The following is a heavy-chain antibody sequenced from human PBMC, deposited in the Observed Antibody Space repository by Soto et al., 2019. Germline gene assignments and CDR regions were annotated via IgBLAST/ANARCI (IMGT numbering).Heavy chain of an antibody. V-gene: IGHV1-8*01. Sequence: ASVKVSCKASGYTFPSYDINWVRQATGQGLEWMGWMNPNSGNTGYAQKFQGRVTMTRNTSISTAYMELSSLRSEDTAVYYCARVALGYSYDELDYWGQGSLVTVSS. D-gene: IGHD5-18*01. J-gene: IGHJ4*02. CDR1: GYTFPSYD. CDR3: ARVALGYSYDELDY. CDR2: MNPNSGNT.